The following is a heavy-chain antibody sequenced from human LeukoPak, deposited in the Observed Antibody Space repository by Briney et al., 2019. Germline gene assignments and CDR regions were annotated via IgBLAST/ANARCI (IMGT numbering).Heavy chain of an antibody. V-gene: IGHV4-34*01. J-gene: IGHJ4*02. CDR2: INHSGST. CDR1: GDSISNYF. D-gene: IGHD3-3*01. Sequence: SETLSLTCTVSGDSISNYFWSWIRQPPGKGLEWIGEINHSGSTNYNPSLKSRVTISVDTSKNQFSLKLSSVTATDTAVYYCASGDFWSGYWVYWGQGTLVTVSS. CDR3: ASGDFWSGYWVY.